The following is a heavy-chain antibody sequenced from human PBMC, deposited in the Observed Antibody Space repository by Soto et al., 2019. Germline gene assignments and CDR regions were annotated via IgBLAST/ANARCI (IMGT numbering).Heavy chain of an antibody. CDR1: GFTFSSYS. Sequence: PGGSLRLSCAASGFTFSSYSMNWVRQAPGKGLEWVSSISSSSSYIYYADPVKGRFTISRDNAKNSLYLQMNSLRAEDTAVYYCARVNEGPYSSGWYGPDYWGQGTLVTVSS. J-gene: IGHJ4*02. V-gene: IGHV3-21*01. CDR3: ARVNEGPYSSGWYGPDY. CDR2: ISSSSSYI. D-gene: IGHD6-19*01.